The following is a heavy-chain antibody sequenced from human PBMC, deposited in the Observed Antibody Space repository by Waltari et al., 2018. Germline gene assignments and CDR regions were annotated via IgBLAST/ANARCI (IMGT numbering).Heavy chain of an antibody. Sequence: QVQLVQSGAEVRKPGASVKISCKPSEYTFTSSYIHWVRQAPGQGLEWMGIINPRDGSTIYAQKFQCRVTMTRDTSTSTVYMELSSLRSEDTAVYYCARDTGALWMDVWGQGTTVTVSS. CDR1: EYTFTSSY. V-gene: IGHV1-46*01. CDR3: ARDTGALWMDV. CDR2: INPRDGST. J-gene: IGHJ6*02. D-gene: IGHD2-21*01.